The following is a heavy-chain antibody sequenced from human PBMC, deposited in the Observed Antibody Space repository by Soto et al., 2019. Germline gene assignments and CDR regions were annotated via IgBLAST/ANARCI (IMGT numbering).Heavy chain of an antibody. CDR2: IDPGDSYI. V-gene: IGHV5-10-1*01. CDR3: ARVRGSAFYDNGFDP. D-gene: IGHD3-10*01. J-gene: IGHJ5*02. Sequence: GESLKISCQGSGYVFTTYWISWVRQMPGKGLEWMGRIDPGDSYINYSPSFQGHVTISVVNSISTAYLQFHSLKASDTAIYYCARVRGSAFYDNGFDPWGQVTPVTVSS. CDR1: GYVFTTYW.